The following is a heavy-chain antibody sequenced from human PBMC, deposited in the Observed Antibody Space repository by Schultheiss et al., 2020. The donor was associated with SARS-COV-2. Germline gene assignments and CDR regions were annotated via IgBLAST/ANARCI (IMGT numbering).Heavy chain of an antibody. CDR1: GYTFTSYG. V-gene: IGHV1-18*01. CDR2: ISAYNGNT. CDR3: ASWGAVGDILTGFLDYYYYGMDV. D-gene: IGHD3-9*01. Sequence: ASVKVSCKASGYTFTSYGISWVRQAPGQGLEWMGWISAYNGNTNYTQKFQGRVTMTRNTSISTAYMELSSLRSEDTAVYYCASWGAVGDILTGFLDYYYYGMDVWGQGTTVTVSS. J-gene: IGHJ6*02.